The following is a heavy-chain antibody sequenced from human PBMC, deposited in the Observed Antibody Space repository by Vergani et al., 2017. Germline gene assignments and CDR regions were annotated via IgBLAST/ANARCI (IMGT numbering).Heavy chain of an antibody. Sequence: EVQLVESGGGLVKPGGSLRLSCAASGFTFSYAWMNWVRQAPGKGLEWVSGISWNSGSIGYADSVKGRFTISRDNAKNSLYLQMNSLRAEDTALYYCAKGYSSGYYSYFQHWGQGTLVTVSS. CDR2: ISWNSGSI. J-gene: IGHJ1*01. V-gene: IGHV3-9*01. D-gene: IGHD3-22*01. CDR3: AKGYSSGYYSYFQH. CDR1: GFTFSYAW.